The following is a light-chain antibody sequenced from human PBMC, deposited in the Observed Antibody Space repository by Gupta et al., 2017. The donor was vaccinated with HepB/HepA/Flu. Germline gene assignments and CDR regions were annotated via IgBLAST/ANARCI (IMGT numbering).Light chain of an antibody. CDR2: LGP. Sequence: MTQSPLSLPVSPGESSSISCNSSQTIRHSNGHNYLAWYLQKPGQTPQLLIYLGPSRAYGVPDRFSGSGSCTDFTLIISRVGTEDVGAYSCRQALQTPLTFGGGTKVEIK. J-gene: IGKJ4*01. V-gene: IGKV2-28*01. CDR3: RQALQTPLT. CDR1: QTIRHSNGHNY.